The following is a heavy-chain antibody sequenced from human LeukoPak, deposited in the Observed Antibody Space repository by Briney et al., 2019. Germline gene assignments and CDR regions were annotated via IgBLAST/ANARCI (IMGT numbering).Heavy chain of an antibody. CDR3: ATLDNRERLGELSSTPDY. CDR1: GYTLTELS. J-gene: IGHJ4*02. V-gene: IGHV1-24*01. Sequence: ASVKVSCKVSGYTLTELSMHWVRQAPGKGLEWMGGFDPEDGETIYAQKFQGRVTMTEDTSTDTAYMELSSLRSEDTAVYYCATLDNRERLGELSSTPDYWGQGTLVTVSS. D-gene: IGHD3-16*02. CDR2: FDPEDGET.